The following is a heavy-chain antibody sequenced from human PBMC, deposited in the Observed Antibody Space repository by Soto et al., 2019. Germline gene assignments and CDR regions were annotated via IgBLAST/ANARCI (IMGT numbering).Heavy chain of an antibody. D-gene: IGHD3-10*01. Sequence: SGPTLVNPTQTLTLTCTFSGFSLSTSGVGVGWIRQPPGKALEWLALIYWNDDKSYSPSLKSRLTITKEPSKNQVVLTMTNMDPVDTSTYYCAHRGGQLGCDMVRGVIISHNAFDIWGQGTMVTVSS. CDR1: GFSLSTSGVG. CDR3: AHRGGQLGCDMVRGVIISHNAFDI. CDR2: IYWNDDK. V-gene: IGHV2-5*01. J-gene: IGHJ3*02.